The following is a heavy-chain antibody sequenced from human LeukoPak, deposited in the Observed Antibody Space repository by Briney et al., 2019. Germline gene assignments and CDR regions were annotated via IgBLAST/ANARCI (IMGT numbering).Heavy chain of an antibody. CDR3: ASIAAARPYYYYGMDV. CDR1: GGSICSSSYY. Sequence: SETLSLTCTVSGGSICSSSYYWGWIRQPPGKGLEWIGSIYYSGSTYYNPSLKSRVTISVDTSKNQFSLKLSSVTAADTAVYYCASIAAARPYYYYGMDVWGQGTTVTVSS. J-gene: IGHJ6*02. V-gene: IGHV4-39*01. D-gene: IGHD6-13*01. CDR2: IYYSGST.